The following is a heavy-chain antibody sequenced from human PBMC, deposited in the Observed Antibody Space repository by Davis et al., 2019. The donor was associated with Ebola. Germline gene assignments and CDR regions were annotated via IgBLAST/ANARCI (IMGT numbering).Heavy chain of an antibody. CDR2: INHSGST. Sequence: PGGSLRLSCAVYGGSFSGYYWSWIRQPPGKGLEWIGEINHSGSTNYNPSLKSRVTISVDTSKNQFSLKLSSVTAADTAVYYCARGGPTRITIFGVDTRGYYYGMDVWGQGTTVTVSS. CDR3: ARGGPTRITIFGVDTRGYYYGMDV. J-gene: IGHJ6*02. CDR1: GGSFSGYY. V-gene: IGHV4-34*01. D-gene: IGHD3-3*01.